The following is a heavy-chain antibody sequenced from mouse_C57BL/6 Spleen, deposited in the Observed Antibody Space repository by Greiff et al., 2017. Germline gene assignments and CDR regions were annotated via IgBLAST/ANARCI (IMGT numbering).Heavy chain of an antibody. J-gene: IGHJ2*01. Sequence: QVQLQQSGAELVRPGASVKLSCKASGYTFTDYYINWVKQRPGQGLEWIARIYPGSGNTYYNEKFKGKATLTAEKSSSTAYMQLSSLTSEDSAVXFCARGGGYPSFFDYWGQGTTLTVSS. D-gene: IGHD2-2*01. CDR2: IYPGSGNT. CDR1: GYTFTDYY. CDR3: ARGGGYPSFFDY. V-gene: IGHV1-76*01.